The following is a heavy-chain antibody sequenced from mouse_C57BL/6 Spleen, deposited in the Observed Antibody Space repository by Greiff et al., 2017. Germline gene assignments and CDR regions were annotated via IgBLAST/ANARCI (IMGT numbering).Heavy chain of an antibody. Sequence: EVMLVESGGGLVQPGASLRLSCAASGFTFTDYYMSWVSQPPGQAPEWLALIRNKANGYTTEYNASVKGRFTISIDNSQNILYLQMNTLSAEASATYCCVKAVDVYDWYFDVWGTGTTLTVSS. D-gene: IGHD2-2*01. V-gene: IGHV7-4*01. CDR2: IRNKANGYTT. CDR3: VKAVDVYDWYFDV. CDR1: GFTFTDYY. J-gene: IGHJ1*03.